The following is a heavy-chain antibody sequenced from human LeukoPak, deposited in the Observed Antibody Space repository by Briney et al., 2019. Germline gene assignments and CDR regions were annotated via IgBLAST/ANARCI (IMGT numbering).Heavy chain of an antibody. CDR2: INHGGST. J-gene: IGHJ6*03. Sequence: SETLSFTCAVYGGSFSGYYWSWIRQHPGKGMEWIGEINHGGSTNYNTPLKSRVTISGATSKNQFSLKIRSVPAADTAVNFRARVGYSYVINDWSRTGLGAYPTKYYYHMDVWGKGTTVTVSS. D-gene: IGHD5-18*01. V-gene: IGHV4-34*01. CDR1: GGSFSGYY. CDR3: ARVGYSYVINDWSRTGLGAYPTKYYYHMDV.